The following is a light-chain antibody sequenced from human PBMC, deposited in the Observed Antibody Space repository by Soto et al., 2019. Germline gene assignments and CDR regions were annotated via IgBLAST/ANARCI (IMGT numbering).Light chain of an antibody. CDR2: AAS. CDR1: QGITNY. CDR3: QKYNSAPLT. V-gene: IGKV1-27*01. Sequence: DIPMTQSPSSLSASVGDRVTITCRARQGITNYLAWYQQKPGKVPKLLIYAASTLQSGVPSRFSGSGSGTDFTRTISSLQPEDVATYYCQKYNSAPLTFGGGTKVEIK. J-gene: IGKJ4*01.